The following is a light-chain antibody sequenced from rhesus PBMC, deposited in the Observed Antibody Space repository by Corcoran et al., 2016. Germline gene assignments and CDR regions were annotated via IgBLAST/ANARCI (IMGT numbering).Light chain of an antibody. CDR2: ATS. V-gene: IGKV1-94*01. CDR1: QGINTE. J-gene: IGKJ2*01. CDR3: LQEYTTPYS. Sequence: DIQMTQSPSSLSASVGDRVTVTCRASQGINTELSWYQQQPGKAPTVLIYATSSLQTGVSSRFSASGAGPDYTLTISRLQPEVVATYYCLQEYTTPYSIGQGTKVEIK.